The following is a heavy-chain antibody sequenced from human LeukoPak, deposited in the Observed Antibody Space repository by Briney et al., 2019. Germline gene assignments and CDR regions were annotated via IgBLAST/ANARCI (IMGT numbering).Heavy chain of an antibody. Sequence: GASVKVSCKASGGTFSSYAISWVRQAPGQGLEWMGGIIPIFGTANYAQKFQGRVTITADESTSTAYMELSSLRSEDTAVYYCAARVYYDFWSGYSHPDYYYYYGMDVWGQGTTVTVSS. CDR2: IIPIFGTA. CDR3: AARVYYDFWSGYSHPDYYYYYGMDV. CDR1: GGTFSSYA. V-gene: IGHV1-69*13. D-gene: IGHD3-3*01. J-gene: IGHJ6*02.